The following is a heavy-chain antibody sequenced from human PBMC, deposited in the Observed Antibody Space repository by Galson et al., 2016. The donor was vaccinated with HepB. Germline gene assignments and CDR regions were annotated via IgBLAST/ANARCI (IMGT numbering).Heavy chain of an antibody. Sequence: SLRLSCAASGFTFDDYAMHWVRQAPGKGLEWVSAIGWNSGYKAYVDSVKGRFTISRDNAKSSLYLQMTSMRAEDTALYYCAKGRGSGITAAVGNFWGQGTLVTVSS. D-gene: IGHD6-13*01. CDR3: AKGRGSGITAAVGNF. CDR2: IGWNSGYK. V-gene: IGHV3-9*01. J-gene: IGHJ4*02. CDR1: GFTFDDYA.